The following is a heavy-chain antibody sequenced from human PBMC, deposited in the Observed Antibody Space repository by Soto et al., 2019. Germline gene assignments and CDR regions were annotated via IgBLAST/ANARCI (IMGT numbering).Heavy chain of an antibody. CDR2: IWYEGSNN. V-gene: IGHV3-33*01. CDR3: GRDDYRVVSSSSSLDY. Sequence: SLPLSGASSGFSFSSYGIHGLRQAPCKQLERVAVIWYEGSNNYYEGSLNGRLSYSRDNSKNTLYLQMSSLRAEDTAVYYCGRDDYRVVSSSSSLDYWARGTLVTVSS. D-gene: IGHD6-6*01. CDR1: GFSFSSYG. J-gene: IGHJ4*02.